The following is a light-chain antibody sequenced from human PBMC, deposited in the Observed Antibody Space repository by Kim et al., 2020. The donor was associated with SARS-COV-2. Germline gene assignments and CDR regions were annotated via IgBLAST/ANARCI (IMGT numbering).Light chain of an antibody. Sequence: AVIGERATMPGVASGIISQWLAWNKQQPGKPPHLLVYAASDLESGVSPRFSGTGSGTEFTLIINGLQPEDVATYFCQQYNSFPLTFGGGTKVDIK. CDR1: GIISQW. CDR3: QQYNSFPLT. V-gene: IGKV1-5*03. J-gene: IGKJ4*01. CDR2: AAS.